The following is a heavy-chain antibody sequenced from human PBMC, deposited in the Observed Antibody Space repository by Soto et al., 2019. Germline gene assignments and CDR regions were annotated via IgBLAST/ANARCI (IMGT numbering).Heavy chain of an antibody. D-gene: IGHD3-16*01. CDR1: GFICSRFT. Sequence: GGSLRLSCAASGFICSRFTMNWVRQTPGKGLEWISHIDNTGSSMYYADSVKGRFTISRDNARNSLFLQMNSLRAEDTAVYFCANSILISRGYFDLWGRGTLVTVSS. J-gene: IGHJ2*01. V-gene: IGHV3-48*01. CDR3: ANSILISRGYFDL. CDR2: IDNTGSSM.